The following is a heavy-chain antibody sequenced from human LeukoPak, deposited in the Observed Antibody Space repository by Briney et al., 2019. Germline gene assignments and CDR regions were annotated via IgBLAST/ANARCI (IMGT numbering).Heavy chain of an antibody. CDR2: INPSGGST. Sequence: ASVKVSCKASGYTFTSYYMHWVRQAPGQGLEWMGIINPSGGSTSYAQKFQGRVTMTRDMSTSTVYMELSSLRSEDTAVYYCARDSGPTPAFDIWGQGTMVTVSS. CDR1: GYTFTSYY. D-gene: IGHD3-10*01. J-gene: IGHJ3*02. V-gene: IGHV1-46*01. CDR3: ARDSGPTPAFDI.